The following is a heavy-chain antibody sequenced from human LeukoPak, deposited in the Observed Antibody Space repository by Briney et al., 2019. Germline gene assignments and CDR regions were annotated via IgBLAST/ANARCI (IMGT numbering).Heavy chain of an antibody. J-gene: IGHJ4*02. Sequence: ASVKVSCKASGYTFTGYYMHWVRQAPGQGLEWVGWINPNSGGTNYAQKFQGRVTMTRDTSISTAYMELSRLRSDDTAVYYCARRYGSGNTLDYWGQGTLVTVSS. CDR3: ARRYGSGNTLDY. D-gene: IGHD3-10*01. V-gene: IGHV1-2*02. CDR1: GYTFTGYY. CDR2: INPNSGGT.